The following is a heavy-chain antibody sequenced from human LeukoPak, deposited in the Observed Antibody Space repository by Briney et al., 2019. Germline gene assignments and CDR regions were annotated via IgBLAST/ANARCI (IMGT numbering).Heavy chain of an antibody. D-gene: IGHD6-19*01. V-gene: IGHV3-30*02. CDR1: GFTFSSYG. CDR2: IRYDGSNK. CDR3: AKDSSGWYFLYYFDY. Sequence: GGSLRLSCAASGFTFSSYGIHWVRQAPGKGLEWVAFIRYDGSNKYYADSVKGRFTISRDNSKNTLYLQMNSLRAEDTAVYYCAKDSSGWYFLYYFDYWGQGTLVTVSS. J-gene: IGHJ4*02.